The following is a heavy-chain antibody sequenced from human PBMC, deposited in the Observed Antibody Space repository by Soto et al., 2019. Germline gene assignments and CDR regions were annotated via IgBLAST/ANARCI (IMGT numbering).Heavy chain of an antibody. CDR3: AKDIEYSSFNWFDP. V-gene: IGHV3-30*18. CDR2: ISYDGSNK. CDR1: GFTFSSYG. Sequence: QVQLVESGGGVVQPGRSLRLSCAASGFTFSSYGMHWVRQAPGKGLEWVAVISYDGSNKYYADSVKGRFTISRDNSKNTLYLQMNSLRAEDTAVYYCAKDIEYSSFNWFDPWGQGTLVTVSS. J-gene: IGHJ5*02. D-gene: IGHD6-6*01.